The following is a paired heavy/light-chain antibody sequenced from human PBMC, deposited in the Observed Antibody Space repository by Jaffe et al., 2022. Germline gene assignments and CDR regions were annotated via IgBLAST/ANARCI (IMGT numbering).Light chain of an antibody. V-gene: IGKV1-5*03. CDR2: KAS. CDR3: QQYKSYPWT. J-gene: IGKJ1*01. Sequence: DIQMTQSPSTLSASVGDRVTITCRASQSINNWLAWFQQKPGKAPKLLIYKASSLESGVPPRFSGSGSGTEITLTISSLQPDDFATYYCQQYKSYPWTFGQGTKVEI. CDR1: QSINNW.
Heavy chain of an antibody. D-gene: IGHD2-21*02. CDR1: GYTFTDYY. J-gene: IGHJ4*02. CDR3: ARDWSGGHGGDYG. V-gene: IGHV1-2*02. Sequence: QVQLVQSGAEVKKPGASVKVSCKASGYTFTDYYLQWVRQAPGQGLEWMGWINPNSGGSNSAQKFQGRVTMTRDTSISTAYMELSRLTSDDTAVYYCARDWSGGHGGDYGWGQGTLVTVSS. CDR2: INPNSGGS.